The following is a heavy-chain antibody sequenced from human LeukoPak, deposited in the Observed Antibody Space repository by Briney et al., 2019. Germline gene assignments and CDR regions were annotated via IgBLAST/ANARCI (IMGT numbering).Heavy chain of an antibody. Sequence: ASVKVSCKASGCTFSNYGISWVRQAPGQGLEWMGWISTFNGNAKYAQNFQGGVTMTTDTSTSTAHMELKSLRSDDTAVYYCARGRYCSGGNCWAIYYYYMDVWGEGTTVTVSS. V-gene: IGHV1-18*01. CDR3: ARGRYCSGGNCWAIYYYYMDV. J-gene: IGHJ6*03. CDR1: GCTFSNYG. CDR2: ISTFNGNA. D-gene: IGHD2-15*01.